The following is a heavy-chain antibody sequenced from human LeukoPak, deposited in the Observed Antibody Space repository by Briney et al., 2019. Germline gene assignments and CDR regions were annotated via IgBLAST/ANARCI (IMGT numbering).Heavy chain of an antibody. CDR1: GGSISSSSYY. CDR2: IYYSGST. J-gene: IGHJ4*02. Sequence: SETLSLTCTVSGGSISSSSYYWGWIRQPPGTGLEWIGSIYYSGSTYYNPSLKSRVTISVDTSKNQFSLKLSSVTAADTAVYYCAKDGYCSGGSCYSDYWGQGTLVTVSS. V-gene: IGHV4-39*07. CDR3: AKDGYCSGGSCYSDY. D-gene: IGHD2-15*01.